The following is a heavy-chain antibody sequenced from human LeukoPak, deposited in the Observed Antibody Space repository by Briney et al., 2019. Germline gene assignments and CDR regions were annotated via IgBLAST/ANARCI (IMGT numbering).Heavy chain of an antibody. CDR1: GFTFSAYS. J-gene: IGHJ4*02. CDR3: ATQVGAARTYFDY. V-gene: IGHV3-21*01. D-gene: IGHD6-6*01. Sequence: GGSLRLSCAASGFTFSAYSMNWVRQAPGKGLEWVSSITSSSSYMYYADSVKGRFTISRDNAKNSLYLQMNSLRAEDTAVYYCATQVGAARTYFDYWGQGTLVTVSS. CDR2: ITSSSSYM.